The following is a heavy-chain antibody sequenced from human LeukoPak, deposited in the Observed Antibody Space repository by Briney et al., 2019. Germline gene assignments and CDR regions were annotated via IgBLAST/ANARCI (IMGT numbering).Heavy chain of an antibody. Sequence: TSETLSLTCTASGGSISSYYWSWIRQPPGKGLEWIGYIYYSGSTNYNPSLKSRVTISVDTSKNQFSLKLSSVTAADTAAYYCARAQRGYSYGLYFDYWGQGTLVTVSS. V-gene: IGHV4-59*01. CDR2: IYYSGST. D-gene: IGHD5-18*01. CDR1: GGSISSYY. J-gene: IGHJ4*02. CDR3: ARAQRGYSYGLYFDY.